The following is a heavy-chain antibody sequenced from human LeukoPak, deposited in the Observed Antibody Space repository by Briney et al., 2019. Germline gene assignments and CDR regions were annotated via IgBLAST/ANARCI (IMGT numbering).Heavy chain of an antibody. CDR1: GSTFSRNW. CDR2: INGDGSAT. D-gene: IGHD2-15*01. Sequence: GGSLRLSCAASGSTFSRNWMHWVRQTPGQGLVWVSRINGDGSATTYADSVAGRFTISRDNAKNTIYLQMTSLRAEDTAVYYCAKDRCSGGSCYYFDYWGQGTLVTVSS. CDR3: AKDRCSGGSCYYFDY. J-gene: IGHJ4*02. V-gene: IGHV3-74*01.